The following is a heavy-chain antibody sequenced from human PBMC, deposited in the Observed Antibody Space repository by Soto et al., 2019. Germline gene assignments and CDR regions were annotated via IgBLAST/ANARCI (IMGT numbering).Heavy chain of an antibody. J-gene: IGHJ5*02. V-gene: IGHV1-24*01. CDR3: ATDLQYSSEEDPGP. Sequence: ASVKVSCKVSGYTLTELSMHWVRQAPGKGLEWMGGFDPEDGETIYAQKFQGRVTMTEDTSTDTAYMELSSLRSEDTAVYYCATDLQYSSEEDPGPWGQGTLVTVSS. D-gene: IGHD6-19*01. CDR1: GYTLTELS. CDR2: FDPEDGET.